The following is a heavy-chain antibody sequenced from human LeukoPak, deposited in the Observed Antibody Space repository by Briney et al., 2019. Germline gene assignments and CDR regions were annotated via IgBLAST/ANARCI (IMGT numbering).Heavy chain of an antibody. J-gene: IGHJ4*02. V-gene: IGHV4-39*07. D-gene: IGHD3-16*02. CDR2: IYYSGST. Sequence: SETLSLTCTVSGGSISSSSYYWGWIRQPPGKGLEWIGSIYYSGSTYYNPSLKSRVTISVDTSKNQFSLKLSSVTAADTAVYYCARVARQDTFGGVIVVAGAYYFDYWGQGTLVTVSS. CDR1: GGSISSSSYY. CDR3: ARVARQDTFGGVIVVAGAYYFDY.